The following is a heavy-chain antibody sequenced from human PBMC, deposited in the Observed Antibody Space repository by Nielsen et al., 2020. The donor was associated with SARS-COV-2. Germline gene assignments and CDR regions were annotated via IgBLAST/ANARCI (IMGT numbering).Heavy chain of an antibody. D-gene: IGHD2-15*01. CDR3: VRDVQGGTTYDY. J-gene: IGHJ4*02. V-gene: IGHV4-30-4*01. Sequence: SETLSLTCSVSGGSFSDTDYYWSWVRQSPERGLEWIGFIYYSGNTYYNPSLRGRVTMSIDTSKNQFSLRLTSVTAADSAVYYCVRDVQGGTTYDYWGQGTRITISS. CDR1: GGSFSDTDYY. CDR2: IYYSGNT.